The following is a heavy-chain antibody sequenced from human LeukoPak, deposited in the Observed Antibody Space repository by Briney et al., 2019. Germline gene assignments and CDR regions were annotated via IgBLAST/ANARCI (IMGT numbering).Heavy chain of an antibody. J-gene: IGHJ6*03. CDR2: MNPNSGNT. D-gene: IGHD2-2*01. Sequence: ASVKVSCKASGYTFTSYDINWARQATGQGLEWMGWMNPNSGNTGYAQKFQGRVTMTRNTSISTAYMELSSLRSEDTAVYYCARGLLGRVVPAAINYYYYYYMDVWGKGTTVTVSS. CDR3: ARGLLGRVVPAAINYYYYYYMDV. V-gene: IGHV1-8*01. CDR1: GYTFTSYD.